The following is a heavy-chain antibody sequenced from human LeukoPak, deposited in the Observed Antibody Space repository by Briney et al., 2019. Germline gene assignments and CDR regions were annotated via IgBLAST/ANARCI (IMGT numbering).Heavy chain of an antibody. CDR2: LSVRGIT. D-gene: IGHD1-26*01. J-gene: IGHJ4*02. V-gene: IGHV4-4*02. CDR1: GGSISGTNW. CDR3: ARESGPFSPFGF. Sequence: NPSETLSLTCGASGGSISGTNWWCWVRQPPGQGLEWIGELSVRGITNYNQSLRSALTMSLDEFKNQVSLNLTSVTAATTAVYYCARESGPFSPFGFWGQGTLVSVHS.